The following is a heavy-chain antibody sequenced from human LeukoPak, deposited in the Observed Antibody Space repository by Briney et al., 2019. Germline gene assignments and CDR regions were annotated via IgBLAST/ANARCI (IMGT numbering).Heavy chain of an antibody. CDR2: IHHSGST. V-gene: IGHV4-4*02. Sequence: SETLSLTCAVSGGSISSKNWWSWVRQPPGKGLEWIGEIHHSGSTNYKPSLKSRVTISIDQSKNQFSLRLSSVTAADTAVYYCAKIVGYGSEYYYYYMDVWGKGTTVIISS. D-gene: IGHD3-10*01. CDR3: AKIVGYGSEYYYYYMDV. J-gene: IGHJ6*03. CDR1: GGSISSKNW.